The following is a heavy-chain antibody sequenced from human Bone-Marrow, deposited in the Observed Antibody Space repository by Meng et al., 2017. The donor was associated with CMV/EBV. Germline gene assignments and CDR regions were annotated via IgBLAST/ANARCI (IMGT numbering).Heavy chain of an antibody. V-gene: IGHV1-2*02. CDR3: AREGDLVGASAE. CDR2: INPNSGGT. J-gene: IGHJ4*02. CDR1: GYTFTDYF. D-gene: IGHD1-26*01. Sequence: ASVKVSCKASGYTFTDYFIHWVRQAPGQGLEWMGWINPNSGGTNYAQKFQGRVTMTRDTSISTAYMELSRLRSDDTAVYYCAREGDLVGASAEWGQGTLVTASS.